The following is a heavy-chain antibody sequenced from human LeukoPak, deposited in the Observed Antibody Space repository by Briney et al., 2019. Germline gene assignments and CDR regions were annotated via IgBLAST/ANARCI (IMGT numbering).Heavy chain of an antibody. CDR3: ARRDNYDYVWGSYHPDY. CDR1: GGSISSSSYY. V-gene: IGHV4-39*01. J-gene: IGHJ4*02. CDR2: IYYSGST. D-gene: IGHD3-16*02. Sequence: SETLSLTCTVSGGSISSSSYYWDWIRQPPGKGLEWIGSIYYSGSTYYNPSLKSRVTISVDTSKNQFSLKLSSVTAADTAVYYCARRDNYDYVWGSYHPDYWGQGTLVTVSS.